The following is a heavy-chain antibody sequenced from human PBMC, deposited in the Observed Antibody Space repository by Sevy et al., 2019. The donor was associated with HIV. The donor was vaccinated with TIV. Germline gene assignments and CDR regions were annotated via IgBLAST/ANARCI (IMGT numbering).Heavy chain of an antibody. Sequence: GESLKISCKGHGYSFTSHWIGWVRQMPGKRLDWMGIIFPGDSETRYSPSFQGEVTISADKSISTAFLQWSSLKASDTAIYYCARSRSGYFDSSGYYINLGQGTVVTVSS. V-gene: IGHV5-51*01. CDR2: IFPGDSET. CDR1: GYSFTSHW. J-gene: IGHJ4*02. CDR3: ARSRSGYFDSSGYYIN. D-gene: IGHD3-22*01.